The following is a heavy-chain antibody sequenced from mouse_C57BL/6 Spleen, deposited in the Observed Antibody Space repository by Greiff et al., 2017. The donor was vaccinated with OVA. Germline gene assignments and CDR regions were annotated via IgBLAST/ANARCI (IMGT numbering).Heavy chain of an antibody. CDR1: GFTFSDYY. V-gene: IGHV5-16*01. CDR2: INYDGSST. D-gene: IGHD1-1*01. Sequence: EVKLVESEGGLVQPGRSMKLSCTASGFTFSDYYMAWVRQVPEKGLEWVANINYDGSSTYYLDSLKSRFIISRDNAKNILYLQMSSLKSEDTATYYCARDRGDYYGSSYGYFDVWGTGTTVTVSS. J-gene: IGHJ1*03. CDR3: ARDRGDYYGSSYGYFDV.